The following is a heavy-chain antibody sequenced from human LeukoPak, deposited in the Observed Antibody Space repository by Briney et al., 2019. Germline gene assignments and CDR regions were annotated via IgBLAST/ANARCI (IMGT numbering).Heavy chain of an antibody. CDR1: GFTFSTYW. D-gene: IGHD3-10*01. Sequence: GGSLRLSCAASGFTFSTYWMTWVRQSPGKGLEWVANIKPDGSEKYFVDSVRGRFTISRDNAKNALYLEMNSLRAEDTAEYFCARERMYSGSGSTYPYYDYWGQGTLVTVSS. CDR3: ARERMYSGSGSTYPYYDY. CDR2: IKPDGSEK. V-gene: IGHV3-7*01. J-gene: IGHJ4*02.